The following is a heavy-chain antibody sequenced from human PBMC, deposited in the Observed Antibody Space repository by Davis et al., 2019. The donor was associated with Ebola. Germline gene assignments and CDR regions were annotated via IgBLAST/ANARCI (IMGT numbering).Heavy chain of an antibody. V-gene: IGHV3-73*01. J-gene: IGHJ4*02. Sequence: GESLKISCAASGFTFSGSAMHWVRQASGKGLEWVGRIRNKANSYATAYAASVKGRFTISRDDSKNTAYLQMNSLKTEDTAVYYCSRGGGSYHTDDYWGQGTLVTGSS. CDR1: GFTFSGSA. CDR2: IRNKANSYAT. D-gene: IGHD1-26*01. CDR3: SRGGGSYHTDDY.